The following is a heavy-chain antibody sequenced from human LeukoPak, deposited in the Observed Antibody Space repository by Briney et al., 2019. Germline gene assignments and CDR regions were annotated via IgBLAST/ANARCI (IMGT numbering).Heavy chain of an antibody. CDR2: IIPIFGTA. V-gene: IGHV1-69*06. CDR3: ARRSGSYLATRFDP. Sequence: GASVKVSRKASGGTFSSYAISWVRQAPGQGLEWMGGIIPIFGTANYAQKFQGRVTITADKSTSTAYMELSSLRSEDTAVYYCARRSGSYLATRFDPWGQGTLVTVSS. J-gene: IGHJ5*02. D-gene: IGHD3-10*01. CDR1: GGTFSSYA.